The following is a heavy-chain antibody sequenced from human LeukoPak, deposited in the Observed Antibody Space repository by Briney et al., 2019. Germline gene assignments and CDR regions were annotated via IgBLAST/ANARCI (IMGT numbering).Heavy chain of an antibody. J-gene: IGHJ3*02. D-gene: IGHD1-26*01. CDR1: GFTFSDYY. Sequence: GGSLRLSCAASGFTFSDYYMSWIRQAPGKGLEWVSSISSSSSTKYYADSVKGRFTISRDNANNSLYLQVASLRDEDTAIYYCARMRGPTTGALDIWGPGTMVAVSS. CDR3: ARMRGPTTGALDI. V-gene: IGHV3-11*04. CDR2: ISSSSSTK.